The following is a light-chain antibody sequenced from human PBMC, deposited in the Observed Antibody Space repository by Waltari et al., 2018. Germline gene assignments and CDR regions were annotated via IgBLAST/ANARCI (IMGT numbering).Light chain of an antibody. J-gene: IGKJ2*01. CDR3: QQYYSTRYT. CDR2: AAS. CDR1: QGISNS. Sequence: DIQMTQSPSSLSASLGDRVTITCRARQGISNSLAWYQHKPATAPKLLLYAASRLETGVPSRFSGSGSGTDFTRTISSLQPEDFATYDCQQYYSTRYTFGQGTKLEIK. V-gene: IGKV1-NL1*01.